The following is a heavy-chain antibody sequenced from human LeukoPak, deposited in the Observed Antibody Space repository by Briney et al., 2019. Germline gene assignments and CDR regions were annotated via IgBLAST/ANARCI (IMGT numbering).Heavy chain of an antibody. J-gene: IGHJ4*02. CDR1: GGSINSGGYS. CDR2: IYYSGST. CDR3: ARLDRYYFDY. Sequence: SETLSLTCAVSGGSINSGGYSWSWIRQPPGKGLEWIGYIYYSGSTNYNPSLKSRVTISVDTSKNQFSLKLSSVTAADTAVYYCARLDRYYFDYWGQGTLVTVSS. V-gene: IGHV4-61*08. D-gene: IGHD3-22*01.